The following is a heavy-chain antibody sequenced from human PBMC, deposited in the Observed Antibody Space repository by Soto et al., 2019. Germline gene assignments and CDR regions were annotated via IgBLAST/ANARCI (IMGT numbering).Heavy chain of an antibody. D-gene: IGHD5-18*01. J-gene: IGHJ4*02. CDR2: IVVGSGNT. Sequence: SVKVSCKASGFTFTSSAVQWVRQARGQRLEWIGWIVVGSGNTNYAQKFQERVTITRDMSTSTAYMELSSLRSEDTAVYYCARDRRDGYNTFDYWGQGTLVTVSS. CDR1: GFTFTSSA. CDR3: ARDRRDGYNTFDY. V-gene: IGHV1-58*01.